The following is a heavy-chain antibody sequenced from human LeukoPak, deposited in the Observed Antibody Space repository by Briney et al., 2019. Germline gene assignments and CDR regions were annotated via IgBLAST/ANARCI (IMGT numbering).Heavy chain of an antibody. D-gene: IGHD3-22*01. V-gene: IGHV4-59*01. CDR3: ARGRGDSRGTSFVY. J-gene: IGHJ4*02. CDR1: GGSISTYY. CDR2: IYYTGTT. Sequence: PSETLSLTCTVSGGSISTYYWSWIRQPPGKGLEWIAYIYYTGTTTYNPSLKSRVTISIDTSRNQFSLNLNSVTAADTAVYYCARGRGDSRGTSFVYWGQGTLVTVSS.